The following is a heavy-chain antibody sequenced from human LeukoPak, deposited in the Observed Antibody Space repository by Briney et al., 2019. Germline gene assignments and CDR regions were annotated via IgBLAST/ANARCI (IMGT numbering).Heavy chain of an antibody. CDR3: ARVTLKSTTTRFTLAGDYFDY. Sequence: GASVKVSCKASGYTFTSYGTTWVRQASGQGLEWRGWITTYNGDTNYAQNLQGRVTMTTDTSTSTAYMDLRSLRSDDTAVYYCARVTLKSTTTRFTLAGDYFDYWGQGTLVTVSS. CDR2: ITTYNGDT. J-gene: IGHJ4*02. D-gene: IGHD1-26*01. CDR1: GYTFTSYG. V-gene: IGHV1-18*01.